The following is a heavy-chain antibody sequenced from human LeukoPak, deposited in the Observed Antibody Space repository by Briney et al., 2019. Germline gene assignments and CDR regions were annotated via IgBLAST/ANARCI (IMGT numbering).Heavy chain of an antibody. CDR2: IWYDGSNK. D-gene: IGHD3-9*01. J-gene: IGHJ6*04. Sequence: GGSLRLSCAASGFTFSSYGMHWVRQAPGKGLEWVAVIWYDGSNKYYADSVKGRFTISRDNSKNTLYLEMNSLRAEDTDVYYCAREAGITIFFYYYYGMDVWGKGTTVTVSS. CDR3: AREAGITIFFYYYYGMDV. V-gene: IGHV3-33*01. CDR1: GFTFSSYG.